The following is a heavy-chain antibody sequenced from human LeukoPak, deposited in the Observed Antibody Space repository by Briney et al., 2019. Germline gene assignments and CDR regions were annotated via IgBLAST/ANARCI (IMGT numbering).Heavy chain of an antibody. Sequence: PGGSLRLSCAASGFIFSSYGMSWVRQAPGKGLEWVSTISGSGGNTYYADSVKGRFTISRDNSKNTLYLQMNSLRAEDTAVYYCAEEGRGSGNCDYWGQGTLVTVSS. CDR2: ISGSGGNT. V-gene: IGHV3-23*01. J-gene: IGHJ4*02. CDR1: GFIFSSYG. CDR3: AEEGRGSGNCDY. D-gene: IGHD3-10*01.